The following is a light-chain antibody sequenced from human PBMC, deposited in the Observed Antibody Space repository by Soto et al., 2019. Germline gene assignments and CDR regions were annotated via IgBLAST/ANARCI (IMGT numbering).Light chain of an antibody. CDR3: QQYYSYPLT. V-gene: IGKV1-5*03. CDR1: QSISSW. J-gene: IGKJ4*01. Sequence: DIQMTQSPSTLSASIGDRVTITCRASQSISSWLSWYQQNPGKAPKLVIYKTFSLENGVPSRFSGSGSGTEFTLTISSLQPDDFATYSCQQYYSYPLTFGGGTKVEIK. CDR2: KTF.